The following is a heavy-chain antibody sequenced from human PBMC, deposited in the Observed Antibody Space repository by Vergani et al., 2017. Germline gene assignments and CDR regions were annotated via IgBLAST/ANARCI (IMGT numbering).Heavy chain of an antibody. Sequence: QVQLVESGGGLVKPGGSLRLSCAASGFTFSSYGMHWVRQAPGKGLEWVAVISYDGSNKYYADSVKGRFTISRDNSKNTLYLQMNSLRAEDTAVYYCAKDLGYYDILTGYYSGFDYWGQGTLVTVSS. D-gene: IGHD3-9*01. CDR2: ISYDGSNK. J-gene: IGHJ4*02. CDR1: GFTFSSYG. CDR3: AKDLGYYDILTGYYSGFDY. V-gene: IGHV3-30*18.